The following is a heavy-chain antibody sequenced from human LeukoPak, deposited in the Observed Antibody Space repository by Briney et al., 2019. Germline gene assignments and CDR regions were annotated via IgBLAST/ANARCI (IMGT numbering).Heavy chain of an antibody. J-gene: IGHJ6*03. Sequence: GGSLRLSCAASGFTFSNSWMHWVRQAPGKGLVWVSRTDPNGITTYADSVKGRFTISRDNAKNTLYLQMNSLRAEDTAGYYCSKESTLHLRYLSYRHVWGKGPRVPVSS. D-gene: IGHD1-26*01. V-gene: IGHV3-74*03. CDR1: GFTFSNSW. CDR2: TDPNGIT. CDR3: SKESTLHLRYLSYRHV.